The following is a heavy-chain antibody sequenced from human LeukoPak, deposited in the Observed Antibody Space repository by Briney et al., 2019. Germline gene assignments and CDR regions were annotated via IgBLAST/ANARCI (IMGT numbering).Heavy chain of an antibody. CDR2: ISYDGSNK. D-gene: IGHD5-18*01. Sequence: GSLRLSCAASGFTFSSYGMHWVRQAPGKGLEWVAVISYDGSNKYYADSVKGRFTISRDNSKNTLYLQMNSLRAEDTAVYYCAKEYSYGYFDVWGQGTLVTVSS. CDR1: GFTFSSYG. CDR3: AKEYSYGYFDV. V-gene: IGHV3-30*18. J-gene: IGHJ4*02.